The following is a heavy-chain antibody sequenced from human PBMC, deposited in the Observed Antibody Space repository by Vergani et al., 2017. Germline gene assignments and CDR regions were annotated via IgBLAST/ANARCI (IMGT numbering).Heavy chain of an antibody. CDR1: RLTVSNAW. J-gene: IGHJ4*02. CDR2: IKSKPYGGTT. CDR3: TRDRLDDSYAYFDY. D-gene: IGHD3-16*01. Sequence: EVQLVESGGGLAKPGGSLRLSCAASRLTVSNAWMTWVRQAPGKGLEWVGRIKSKPYGGTTEYAASVKGRFTISRDDSKSIAYLQMSSLKAEDTAVYYCTRDRLDDSYAYFDYWGQGTLVTVSP. V-gene: IGHV3-15*01.